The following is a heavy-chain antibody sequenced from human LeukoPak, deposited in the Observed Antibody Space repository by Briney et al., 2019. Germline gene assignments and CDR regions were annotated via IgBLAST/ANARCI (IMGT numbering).Heavy chain of an antibody. CDR2: FLYSGGT. Sequence: LRLSCAASGFTFSSYEMNWIRQPPGKGLEWIGSFLYSGGTYYNPSLKSRLTISVNTSKSQFSLKLNSVTAADTAVYYCARHEGSTSYYYYWGQGAPVTVSS. D-gene: IGHD2-2*01. CDR3: ARHEGSTSYYYY. CDR1: GFTFSSYE. V-gene: IGHV4-39*01. J-gene: IGHJ4*02.